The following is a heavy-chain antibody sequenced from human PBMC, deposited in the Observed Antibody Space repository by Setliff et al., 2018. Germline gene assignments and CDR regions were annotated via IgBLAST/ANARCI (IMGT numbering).Heavy chain of an antibody. CDR1: GYTFTSYY. J-gene: IGHJ6*03. CDR3: ARDGNGRKGDYYYYYYMDV. Sequence: GASVKVSCKASGYTFTSYYVHWVRQAPGQGLEWMGIINPSGGSTSYAQKFQGRVTMTRDTSTSTVYMELSSLRSEDTAVYYCARDGNGRKGDYYYYYYMDVWGKGTTVTVS. V-gene: IGHV1-46*01. D-gene: IGHD1-1*01. CDR2: INPSGGST.